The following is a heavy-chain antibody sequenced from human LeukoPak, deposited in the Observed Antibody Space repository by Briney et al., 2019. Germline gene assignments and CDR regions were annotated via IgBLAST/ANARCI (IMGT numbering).Heavy chain of an antibody. CDR1: GFTFSSYG. CDR3: VQWLEYYFDY. V-gene: IGHV3-30*02. J-gene: IGHJ4*02. CDR2: IWYDGSNK. D-gene: IGHD6-19*01. Sequence: GGSLRLSCAASGFTFSSYGMHWVRQAPGKGLEWVAVIWYDGSNKYYADSVKGRFTISRDNSKNTLYLQMNSLRAEDTAVYYCVQWLEYYFDYWGQGTLVTVSS.